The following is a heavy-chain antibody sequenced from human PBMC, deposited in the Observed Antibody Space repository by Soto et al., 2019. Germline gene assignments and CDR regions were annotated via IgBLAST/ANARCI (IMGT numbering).Heavy chain of an antibody. J-gene: IGHJ4*02. V-gene: IGHV1-46*01. CDR1: GYTFTSYY. D-gene: IGHD3-22*01. Sequence: GASVKVSCKASGYTFTSYYMHWVRQAPGQGLEWMGIINPSGGSTSYAQKFQGRVTMTRDTSTSTVYMELSSLRSEDTAAYYCARGYYDSSGYYLWATTDYFDYWGQGTLVTVSS. CDR3: ARGYYDSSGYYLWATTDYFDY. CDR2: INPSGGST.